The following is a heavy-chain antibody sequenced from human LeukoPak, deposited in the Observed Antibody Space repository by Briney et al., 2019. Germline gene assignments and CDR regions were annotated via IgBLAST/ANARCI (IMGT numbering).Heavy chain of an antibody. V-gene: IGHV4-4*07. CDR3: ATSPVQLERSNYFDY. Sequence: SETLSLTCTVSGGSISSYYWSWIRQPAGKGLEWIGRIYTSGSTNYNPSLKSRVTMSVDTSKNQFSLKLSSVTAADTAVYYCATSPVQLERSNYFDYWGQGTLVTVSS. D-gene: IGHD1-1*01. CDR2: IYTSGST. CDR1: GGSISSYY. J-gene: IGHJ4*02.